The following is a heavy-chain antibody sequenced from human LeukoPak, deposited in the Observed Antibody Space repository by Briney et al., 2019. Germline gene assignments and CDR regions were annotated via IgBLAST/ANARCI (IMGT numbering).Heavy chain of an antibody. CDR1: GYSISSGYF. V-gene: IGHV4-38-2*02. Sequence: SETLSLTCTVSGYSISSGYFWGWIRQPPGKGLEWIGSFYHSGITYYNPPLKSRVSISIDTSKNQFSLRLSSVTAADTAVYFCARNLDAFDIWGQGTMVTVSS. CDR2: FYHSGIT. J-gene: IGHJ3*02. CDR3: ARNLDAFDI.